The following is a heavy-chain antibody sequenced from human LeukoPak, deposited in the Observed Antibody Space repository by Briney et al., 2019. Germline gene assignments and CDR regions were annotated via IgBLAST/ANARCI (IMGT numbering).Heavy chain of an antibody. CDR1: GYTFTSYD. CDR3: ARDGQGYGAFDI. Sequence: ASVKVSCKASGYTFTSYDINWVRQAPGQGLEWMGWISAYNGDTNYAQKFQGRVTMTTDTSTSTAYMELRSLRSDDTAVFYCARDGQGYGAFDIWGQGTMVIVSS. J-gene: IGHJ3*02. D-gene: IGHD6-13*01. V-gene: IGHV1-18*01. CDR2: ISAYNGDT.